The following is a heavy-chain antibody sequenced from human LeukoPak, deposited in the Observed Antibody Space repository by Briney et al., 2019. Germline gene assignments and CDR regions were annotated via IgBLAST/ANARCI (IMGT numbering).Heavy chain of an antibody. Sequence: PGGSLRFSCAASGFTFSSYSMNWVRQAPGKGLEWVSSISSSSSYIYYADSVKGRFTISRDNAKNSLYLQMNSLRAEDTAVYYCARASYDSSGYYYGYDYWGQGALVTVSS. CDR1: GFTFSSYS. V-gene: IGHV3-21*01. CDR3: ARASYDSSGYYYGYDY. CDR2: ISSSSSYI. D-gene: IGHD3-22*01. J-gene: IGHJ4*02.